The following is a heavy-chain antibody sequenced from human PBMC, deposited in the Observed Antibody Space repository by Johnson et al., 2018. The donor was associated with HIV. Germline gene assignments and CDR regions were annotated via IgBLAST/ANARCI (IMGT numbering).Heavy chain of an antibody. CDR1: GFTLSDHY. V-gene: IGHV3-72*01. CDR3: ALSYSLDVFDI. D-gene: IGHD2-21*01. J-gene: IGHJ3*02. CDR2: TKNKANSYTT. Sequence: MHLVESGGGLVQPGGSLRLSCAASGFTLSDHYMDWVRQAAGKGLEWVGRTKNKANSYTTEYAASVKGRFTISRDDSKNSLYLQMNSLKTEDTAVYYCALSYSLDVFDIWGQGTMVTVSS.